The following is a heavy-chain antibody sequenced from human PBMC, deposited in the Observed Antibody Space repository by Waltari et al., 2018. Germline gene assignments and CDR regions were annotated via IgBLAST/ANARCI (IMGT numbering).Heavy chain of an antibody. CDR1: GGTFSSYA. Sequence: QVQLVQSGAEVKKPGSSVKVSCKASGGTFSSYAISWVRQSPGQGLEWMGGIIPILGIANYAQKFQGRVTITADKSTSTAYMELSSLRSEDTAVYYCARSSLVTMVVTGDYWGQGTLVTVSS. J-gene: IGHJ4*02. V-gene: IGHV1-69*10. CDR2: IIPILGIA. CDR3: ARSSLVTMVVTGDY. D-gene: IGHD2-15*01.